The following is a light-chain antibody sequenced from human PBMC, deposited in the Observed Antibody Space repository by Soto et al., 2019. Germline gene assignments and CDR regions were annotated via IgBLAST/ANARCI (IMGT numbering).Light chain of an antibody. V-gene: IGLV2-14*01. CDR3: SSHTSSSSVV. CDR1: SSDVGGYNY. J-gene: IGLJ2*01. Sequence: QSALTQPASVSGSPGQSITISCTGTSSDVGGYNYVSWYQQHPGKAPKLMIYDVSNRPSGVSNRFSGSKSGNTASLTISGLQAEDEADYYCSSHTSSSSVVFGGGIKLTVL. CDR2: DVS.